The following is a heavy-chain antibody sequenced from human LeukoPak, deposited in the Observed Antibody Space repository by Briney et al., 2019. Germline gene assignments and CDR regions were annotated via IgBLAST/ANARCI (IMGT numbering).Heavy chain of an antibody. Sequence: SETLSLTCAVYGGSFSGYYWIWIRQPPGKGLEWMGEINHSGSTNYNPSLKSRVTISVDTSKNQFSLKLSSVTAADAAVYYCARGHVSSAAGTGWFDPWGQGTLVTVSS. V-gene: IGHV4-34*01. J-gene: IGHJ5*02. CDR3: ARGHVSSAAGTGWFDP. CDR2: INHSGST. CDR1: GGSFSGYY. D-gene: IGHD6-13*01.